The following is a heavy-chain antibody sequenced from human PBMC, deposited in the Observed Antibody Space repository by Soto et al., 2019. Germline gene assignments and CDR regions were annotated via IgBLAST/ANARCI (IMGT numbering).Heavy chain of an antibody. CDR1: GGSISSGGYY. D-gene: IGHD4-17*01. CDR3: ASGLVTTLHY. CDR2: IYYGGST. J-gene: IGHJ4*02. V-gene: IGHV4-30-2*01. Sequence: PSETLSLTCTVSGGSISSGGYYWSWIRQHPGKGLEWIGYIYYGGSTYYNPSLKSRVTISVDRSKNQFSLKLSSVTAADTAVYYCASGLVTTLHYWGQGTLVTVSS.